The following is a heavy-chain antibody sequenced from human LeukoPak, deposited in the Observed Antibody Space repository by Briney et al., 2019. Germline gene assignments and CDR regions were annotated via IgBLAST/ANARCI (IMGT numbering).Heavy chain of an antibody. J-gene: IGHJ3*02. CDR2: ISSSGSTI. Sequence: PGGSLRLSCAASGFTFSSYEMNWVRQAPGKGLEWVSYISSSGSTIYYADSVKGRFTISRDNAKNSLYLQMNSLRAEDTAVYYCARESDIDCSSTSCPGLDIWGQGTMVTVSS. V-gene: IGHV3-48*03. D-gene: IGHD2-2*01. CDR1: GFTFSSYE. CDR3: ARESDIDCSSTSCPGLDI.